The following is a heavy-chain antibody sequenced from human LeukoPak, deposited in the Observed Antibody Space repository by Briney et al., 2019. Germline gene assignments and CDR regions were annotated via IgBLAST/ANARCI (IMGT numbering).Heavy chain of an antibody. CDR1: GFTFSSYA. J-gene: IGHJ4*02. V-gene: IGHV3-23*01. CDR3: APFTYYSP. Sequence: GGSLRLSCAASGFTFSSYAMSWVRQAPGKGLEWASAISGSGGSTYYADSVEGRFTISRDNSKNTLYLQMNSLRAEDTAVYYFAPFTYYSPWGQGTLVTVSS. D-gene: IGHD3-10*01. CDR2: ISGSGGST.